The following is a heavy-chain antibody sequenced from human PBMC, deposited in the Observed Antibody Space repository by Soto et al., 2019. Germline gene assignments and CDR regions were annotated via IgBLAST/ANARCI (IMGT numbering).Heavy chain of an antibody. CDR3: GYCSSSSCYKSDWLDP. CDR1: GFTFSSHA. Sequence: GGSLRLSCSGSGFTFSSHAMHWVRQAPGKGLEYVSAIKNNGGSTYYADSVKGRFTISRDNSKNTLYLQMSSLRADDTAVYYCGYCSSSSCYKSDWLDPWGQGTLVTVSS. J-gene: IGHJ5*02. CDR2: IKNNGGST. D-gene: IGHD2-2*02. V-gene: IGHV3-64D*08.